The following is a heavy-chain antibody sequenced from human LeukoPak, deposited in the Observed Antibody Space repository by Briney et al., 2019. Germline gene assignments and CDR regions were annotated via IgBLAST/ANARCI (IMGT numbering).Heavy chain of an antibody. CDR3: ARVRGSGSLNDY. CDR2: IKQDGSEK. D-gene: IGHD3-10*01. J-gene: IGHJ4*02. CDR1: GFTVSSNH. Sequence: GGSLRLSCAASGFTVSSNHMNWVRQAPGKGLEWVANIKQDGSEKYYVDSVKGRFTISRDNTKNSLYLQMNSLRAEDTAVYYCARVRGSGSLNDYWGQGTLVTVSS. V-gene: IGHV3-7*01.